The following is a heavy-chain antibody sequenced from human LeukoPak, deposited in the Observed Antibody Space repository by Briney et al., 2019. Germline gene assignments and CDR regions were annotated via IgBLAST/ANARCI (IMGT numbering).Heavy chain of an antibody. Sequence: GGSLRLSCAASGFTFSSYAMHWVRQAPGKGLERVAVISYDGSNKYYADSVKGRFTISRDNSKNTLYLQMNSLRAEDTAVYFCAKGSLCRSGSCYSFGFDYWGQGILVTVSS. J-gene: IGHJ4*02. CDR2: ISYDGSNK. V-gene: IGHV3-30*04. D-gene: IGHD2-15*01. CDR3: AKGSLCRSGSCYSFGFDY. CDR1: GFTFSSYA.